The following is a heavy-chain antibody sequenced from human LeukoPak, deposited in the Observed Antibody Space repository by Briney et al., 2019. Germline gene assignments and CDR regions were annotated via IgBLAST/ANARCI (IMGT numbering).Heavy chain of an antibody. Sequence: GGSLRLSCAASGXTFSNYAVSWVRQPPGKGLEWVSSITGSGGSTYYADSVKGRFTISRDNSKNTLYLQMSSLRAEDTALYYCAKDSSVPYGITEWGQGTLVTVSS. J-gene: IGHJ4*02. CDR2: ITGSGGST. V-gene: IGHV3-23*01. D-gene: IGHD4-17*01. CDR3: AKDSSVPYGITE. CDR1: GXTFSNYA.